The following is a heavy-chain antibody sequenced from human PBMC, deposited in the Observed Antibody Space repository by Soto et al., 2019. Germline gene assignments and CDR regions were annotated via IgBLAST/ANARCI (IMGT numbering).Heavy chain of an antibody. Sequence: GGSLRLSCAASGFTFSSYAMSWVRQAPGKGLEWVSAISGSGSSTYYADSVKGRFTISRDDPKNTLYLQMNSLRAEDTAVYYCAKGLLRRREGSLNYWGQGTLVTVSS. D-gene: IGHD3-22*01. CDR3: AKGLLRRREGSLNY. J-gene: IGHJ4*02. CDR1: GFTFSSYA. CDR2: ISGSGSST. V-gene: IGHV3-23*01.